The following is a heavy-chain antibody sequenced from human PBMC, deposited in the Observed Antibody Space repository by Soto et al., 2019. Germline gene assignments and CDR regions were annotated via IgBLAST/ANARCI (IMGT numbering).Heavy chain of an antibody. CDR2: IYYSGST. J-gene: IGHJ4*02. CDR1: GGSISSGDYY. D-gene: IGHD5-12*01. CDR3: AREGSYSAYNFAHGIQLWSFDF. Sequence: PSETLSLTCTVSGGSISSGDYYWSWIRQPPGKGLEWIGYIYYSGSTSFNPSLESRVAMSVDTSKNHFSLNLSSVTAADMAVYYCAREGSYSAYNFAHGIQLWSFDFWGQGALVTVSS. V-gene: IGHV4-61*03.